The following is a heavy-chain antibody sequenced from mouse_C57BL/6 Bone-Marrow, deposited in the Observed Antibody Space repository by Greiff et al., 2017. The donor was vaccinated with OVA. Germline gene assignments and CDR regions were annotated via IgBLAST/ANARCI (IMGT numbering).Heavy chain of an antibody. CDR3: ARGYYGSSSDAMDY. J-gene: IGHJ4*01. D-gene: IGHD1-1*01. Sequence: QVQLQQSGAELARPGASVKLSCKASGYTFTSYGISWVKQRTGQGLEWIGEIYPRSGNTYYNEKFKGKATLTADKSSSTAYMELRSLTSEDSAVYFCARGYYGSSSDAMDYWGQGTSVTVSS. V-gene: IGHV1-81*01. CDR1: GYTFTSYG. CDR2: IYPRSGNT.